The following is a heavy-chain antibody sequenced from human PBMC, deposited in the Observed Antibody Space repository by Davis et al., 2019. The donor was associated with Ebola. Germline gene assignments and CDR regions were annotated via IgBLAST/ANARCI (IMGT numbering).Heavy chain of an antibody. CDR1: VITFSSYA. D-gene: IGHD6-19*01. CDR2: ISGSGGST. CDR3: ARGSGWYTEYYFDY. J-gene: IGHJ4*02. V-gene: IGHV3-23*01. Sequence: GESLKISCADSVITFSSYAMTWVRQAPGKGLEWVSAISGSGGSTYYADSVKGRFTVSRDNSRNTLYLQMKTLRDVDTAVYYCARGSGWYTEYYFDYWGQGTLVTVSS.